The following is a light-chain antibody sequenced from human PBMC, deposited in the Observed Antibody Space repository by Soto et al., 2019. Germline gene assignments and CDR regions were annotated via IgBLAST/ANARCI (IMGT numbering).Light chain of an antibody. CDR1: QSVSSTY. CDR3: QQYGSSPLYI. CDR2: GAS. J-gene: IGKJ2*01. V-gene: IGKV3-20*01. Sequence: EIVLTQSPGTLSLSPGERATLSCRASQSVSSTYLAWYQQKPGQAPRLLMYGASYRATGIPERFRGSGSGTDFTHTISNLEPEDFAVYYCQQYGSSPLYIFGQGTKLEI.